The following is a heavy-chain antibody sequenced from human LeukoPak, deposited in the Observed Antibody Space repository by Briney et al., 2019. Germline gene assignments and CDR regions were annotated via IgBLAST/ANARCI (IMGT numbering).Heavy chain of an antibody. Sequence: SETLSLTCTVSGDSISSYYWNWVRQPPGKGLEWIGYIYYSGSTNCNPSLKSRVPISIDTSKNQFSLKLRSVTAADTAVYYCAREVPIVRGLRWDYWGQGTLVTVSS. CDR1: GDSISSYY. V-gene: IGHV4-59*01. CDR2: IYYSGST. J-gene: IGHJ4*02. CDR3: AREVPIVRGLRWDY. D-gene: IGHD3-10*01.